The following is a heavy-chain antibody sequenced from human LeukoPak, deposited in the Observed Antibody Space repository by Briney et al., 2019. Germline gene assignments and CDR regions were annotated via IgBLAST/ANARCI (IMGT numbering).Heavy chain of an antibody. Sequence: PSETLSLTCTVSGGSISSYFWSWIRQPAGKGLEWIGRVYGSGNTNYNPSLKSRVTISADKSKNQFSLKLSSVTAADTAMYYCARYDHGPIVSWGPGTQVTVSS. CDR2: VYGSGNT. CDR1: GGSISSYF. V-gene: IGHV4-4*07. D-gene: IGHD3-16*01. J-gene: IGHJ4*02. CDR3: ARYDHGPIVS.